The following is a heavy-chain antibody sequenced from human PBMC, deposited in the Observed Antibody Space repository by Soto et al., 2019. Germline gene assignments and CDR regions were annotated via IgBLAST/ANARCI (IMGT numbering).Heavy chain of an antibody. D-gene: IGHD5-18*01. V-gene: IGHV3-23*01. CDR1: GFTFSNYA. Sequence: HPGGSLRLSCAVSGFTFSNYAMNWVRQAPGKGLELVSFISGSRNDGITKYVDSVKDRFTISRDDSKNTLYLQMNSLRAEDTAIYYCAKDKQIWVYWGQGTLVTVSS. J-gene: IGHJ4*02. CDR2: ISGSRNDGIT. CDR3: AKDKQIWVY.